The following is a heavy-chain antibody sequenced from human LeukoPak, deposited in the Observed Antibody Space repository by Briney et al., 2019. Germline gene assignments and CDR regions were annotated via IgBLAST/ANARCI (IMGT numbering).Heavy chain of an antibody. J-gene: IGHJ4*02. V-gene: IGHV4-59*08. D-gene: IGHD5-18*01. CDR3: ARVGYSYGFDY. CDR2: IYYSGNT. Sequence: SETLSLTCTVSGGSISSYYWSWIRQPPGKKLEWIGHIYYSGNTNYNPSLKSRLTISIDTSKNQFSLKLRSVTAADTAVYFCARVGYSYGFDYWGQGTLVTVSS. CDR1: GGSISSYY.